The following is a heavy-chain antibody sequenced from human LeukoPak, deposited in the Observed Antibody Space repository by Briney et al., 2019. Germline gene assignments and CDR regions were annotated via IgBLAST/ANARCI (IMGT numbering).Heavy chain of an antibody. D-gene: IGHD1-26*01. Sequence: GGSLRLSCAASGFTFRNHEMNWVRQAPGKGLEWVSYIGSGGSIIHSADTVKGRFTISRDNAKNTLYLQMNSLRAEDTAIYYCARDGAGNWGQGTLVSVSS. CDR3: ARDGAGN. V-gene: IGHV3-48*03. CDR1: GFTFRNHE. J-gene: IGHJ4*02. CDR2: IGSGGSII.